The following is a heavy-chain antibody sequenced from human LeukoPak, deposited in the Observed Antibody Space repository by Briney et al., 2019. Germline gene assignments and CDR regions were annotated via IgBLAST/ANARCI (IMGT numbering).Heavy chain of an antibody. V-gene: IGHV3-9*01. Sequence: GGSLRLSCEASGFTFDDYAMHWVRQAPGKGLEWVSGISWNSGSIGHADSVKGRFTISRDNAKNSLYLQMNSLRAEDTAVYYCAKDLGCGGGSCYDNRLDWGQGTLVTVSS. J-gene: IGHJ4*02. CDR3: AKDLGCGGGSCYDNRLD. CDR1: GFTFDDYA. D-gene: IGHD2-15*01. CDR2: ISWNSGSI.